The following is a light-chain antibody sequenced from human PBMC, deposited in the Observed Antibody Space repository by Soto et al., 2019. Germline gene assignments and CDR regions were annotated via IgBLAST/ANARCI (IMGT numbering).Light chain of an antibody. Sequence: IQMTQSPSSLSASVGDRVTISCRASHNINNYLNGYQQKPGTAPKPLIYAASSLQPGVPSRFNGSRSATDFTLTISSLQPEDSATYYCQQSYYIPRSFGQGTKLQI. J-gene: IGKJ2*03. CDR3: QQSYYIPRS. V-gene: IGKV1-39*01. CDR2: AAS. CDR1: HNINNY.